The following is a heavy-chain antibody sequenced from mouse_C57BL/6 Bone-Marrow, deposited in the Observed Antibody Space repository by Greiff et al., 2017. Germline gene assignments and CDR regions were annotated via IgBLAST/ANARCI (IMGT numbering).Heavy chain of an antibody. V-gene: IGHV14-2*01. CDR3: ARSGPHRAMDY. Sequence: VQLQQSGAELVKPGASVKLSCTASGFNIQDYYMHWVKQRPEQGLEWSGRIDPEDGETKYSPQFQGKATITADTSSNTAYLQLSSLTSEDTAVYYCARSGPHRAMDYWGQGTSVTVSS. D-gene: IGHD2-14*01. J-gene: IGHJ4*01. CDR1: GFNIQDYY. CDR2: IDPEDGET.